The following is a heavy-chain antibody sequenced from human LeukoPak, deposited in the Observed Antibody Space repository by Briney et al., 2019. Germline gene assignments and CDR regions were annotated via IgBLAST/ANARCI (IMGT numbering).Heavy chain of an antibody. J-gene: IGHJ3*02. CDR2: IYYSGST. V-gene: IGHV4-59*01. D-gene: IGHD3-22*01. CDR1: GGSISSYY. CDR3: AREGSYDSSGYETLDAFDI. Sequence: SETLSLTCTVSGGSISSYYGSWFRQPPGKGLEGLGYIYYSGSTNYNPSLKSRVTISVDTSKNQFSLKLSSVTAADTAVYYCAREGSYDSSGYETLDAFDIWGQGTMVTVSS.